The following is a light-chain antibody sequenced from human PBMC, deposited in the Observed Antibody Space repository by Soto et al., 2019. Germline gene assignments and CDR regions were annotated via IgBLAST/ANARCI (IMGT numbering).Light chain of an antibody. CDR1: QTISSS. J-gene: IGKJ1*01. V-gene: IGKV1-5*03. CDR2: KAS. CDR3: QQYSNFWT. Sequence: DIQMTQSPSTLSASVGDRVTITRRASQTISSSLAWYQQKPGKAPNLLIYKASSLESGVPSRFSGSGSGTEFTLAISSVQPEDFATYYCQQYSNFWTFGQGTKVEIK.